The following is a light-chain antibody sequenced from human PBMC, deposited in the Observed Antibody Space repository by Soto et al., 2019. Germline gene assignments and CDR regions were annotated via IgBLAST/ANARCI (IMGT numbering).Light chain of an antibody. CDR1: QSVSSSY. V-gene: IGKV3-20*01. CDR2: GAS. Sequence: EIMVTQSPSTLSLSPGERATLSSRASQSVSSSYLAWYQQKPGQAPRLLIYGASSRATGIPDRFSGSGSGTDFTLTISRLEPEDFAVYYCQQSGSSPLTFGGGT. CDR3: QQSGSSPLT. J-gene: IGKJ4*01.